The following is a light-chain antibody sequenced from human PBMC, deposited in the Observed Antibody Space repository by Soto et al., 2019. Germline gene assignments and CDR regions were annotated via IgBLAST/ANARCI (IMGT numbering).Light chain of an antibody. CDR3: CSYVGVLNLI. V-gene: IGLV2-8*01. J-gene: IGLJ2*01. CDR2: EVD. Sequence: QSALTQPPSASGSPGQSVTISCTGTSSDVGGYKYVSWYQQDPGKAPKLLIYEVDQRPSGVPDRFSGSKSGNTASLTVAGLQAGEEADSYCCSYVGVLNLIFGGGTNVTVL. CDR1: SSDVGGYKY.